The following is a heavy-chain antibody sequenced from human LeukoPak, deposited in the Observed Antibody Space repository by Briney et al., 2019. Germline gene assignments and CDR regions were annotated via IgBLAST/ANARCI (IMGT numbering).Heavy chain of an antibody. CDR1: GGTFSSYA. D-gene: IGHD2-15*01. V-gene: IGHV1-69*13. Sequence: SVKVPCKASGGTFSSYAISWVRQAPGQGLEWMGGIIPIFGTANYAQKFQGRVTITADESTSTAYMELSSLRSEDTAVYYCAREGCSGGSCYSLPYYYYGMDVWGQGTTVTVSS. CDR3: AREGCSGGSCYSLPYYYYGMDV. CDR2: IIPIFGTA. J-gene: IGHJ6*02.